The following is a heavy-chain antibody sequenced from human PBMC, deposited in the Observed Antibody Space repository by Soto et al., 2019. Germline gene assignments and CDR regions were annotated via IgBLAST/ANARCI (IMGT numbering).Heavy chain of an antibody. D-gene: IGHD6-13*01. CDR2: ISGSGGST. Sequence: GGSLRLSCAASGFTFSSYAMSWVRQAPGKGLEWVSAISGSGGSTYYADSVKGRFTISRDNSKNTLYLQMNSLRAEDTAVYYCAKVVIGYSSSWSWFDPWGQGTLVTVSS. J-gene: IGHJ5*02. V-gene: IGHV3-23*01. CDR3: AKVVIGYSSSWSWFDP. CDR1: GFTFSSYA.